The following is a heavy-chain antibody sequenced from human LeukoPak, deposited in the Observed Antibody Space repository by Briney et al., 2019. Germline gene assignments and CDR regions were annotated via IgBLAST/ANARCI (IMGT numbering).Heavy chain of an antibody. Sequence: ASVKVSCKASGYTFKSYAMNWMRQAPGQGLECLGWINTNTGNPTYAQGFTGRFVFSLDTSVSTAYLQISSLKAEDTGVYYCAREVAPGGFDYWGQGTLVIVSS. CDR2: INTNTGNP. V-gene: IGHV7-4-1*02. J-gene: IGHJ4*02. CDR1: GYTFKSYA. CDR3: AREVAPGGFDY. D-gene: IGHD4-23*01.